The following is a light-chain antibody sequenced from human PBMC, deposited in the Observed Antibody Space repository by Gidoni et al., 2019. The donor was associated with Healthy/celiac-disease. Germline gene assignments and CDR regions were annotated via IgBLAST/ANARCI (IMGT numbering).Light chain of an antibody. Sequence: EIVLTQSPATLSVSPGERATLSCRASQSVGSNLAWYQQKPGQAPRLLIYGASTRATGIPARFSGSGSGTEFTLTISSLQSEDSAVYYCQQYNNWSSFGGGTKVEIK. CDR2: GAS. CDR1: QSVGSN. V-gene: IGKV3-15*01. CDR3: QQYNNWSS. J-gene: IGKJ4*02.